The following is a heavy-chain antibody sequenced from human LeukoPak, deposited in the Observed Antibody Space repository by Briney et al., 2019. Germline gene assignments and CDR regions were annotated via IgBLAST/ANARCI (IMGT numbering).Heavy chain of an antibody. CDR3: ARGDNDFWRSNWFDP. CDR1: GFTFSSYS. V-gene: IGHV3-21*01. D-gene: IGHD3-3*01. J-gene: IGHJ5*02. CDR2: ISSSSSYI. Sequence: GGSLRPSCAASGFTFSSYSMNWVRQAPGKGLEWVSSISSSSSYIYYADSVKGRFTISRDNAKNSLYLQMNSLRAEDTAVYYCARGDNDFWRSNWFDPWGQGTLVTVSS.